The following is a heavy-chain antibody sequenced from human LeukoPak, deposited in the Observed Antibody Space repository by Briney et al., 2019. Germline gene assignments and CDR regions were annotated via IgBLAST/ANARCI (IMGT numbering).Heavy chain of an antibody. CDR2: IYYSGST. Sequence: KSSETLSLTCIVSGGSISSSIYYWGWIRQPPGKGLEWIGSIYYSGSTYYNPSLKSRVTISVDTSKNQFSLKLSSVTAADTAVYYCAIYSSYRGYSGYDQSLYFDYWGQGTLVTVSS. CDR1: GGSISSSIYY. CDR3: AIYSSYRGYSGYDQSLYFDY. J-gene: IGHJ4*02. V-gene: IGHV4-39*01. D-gene: IGHD5-12*01.